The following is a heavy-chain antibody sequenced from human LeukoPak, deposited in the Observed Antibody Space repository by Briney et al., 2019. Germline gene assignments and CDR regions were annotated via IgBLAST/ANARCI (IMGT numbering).Heavy chain of an antibody. J-gene: IGHJ1*01. D-gene: IGHD6-6*01. CDR2: IIPIFGTA. CDR3: ARGSSSAVYFQH. CDR1: GGTFSSYA. V-gene: IGHV1-69*05. Sequence: AASVKVSCKASGGTFSSYAISWVRQAPGQGLEWMGGIIPIFGTANYAQKFQGRVTITTDESTSTAYMELSSLRSEDTAVYYCARGSSSAVYFQHWGQGTLVTVSS.